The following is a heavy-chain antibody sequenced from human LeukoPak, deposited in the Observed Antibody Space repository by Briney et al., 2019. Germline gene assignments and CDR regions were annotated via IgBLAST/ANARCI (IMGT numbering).Heavy chain of an antibody. D-gene: IGHD3-10*01. J-gene: IGHJ4*02. CDR1: GFRFNLYA. Sequence: GGSLRLSCAASGFRFNLYAMHWVRQAPGKGLEWASTIVASTSRTSYADSVKGRFTIARDNSSSTLFLQMDSLTDEDTATYFCAKDSDYYGSGRGVDYFDFWGQGTLVTVSS. CDR2: IVASTSRT. V-gene: IGHV3-23*01. CDR3: AKDSDYYGSGRGVDYFDF.